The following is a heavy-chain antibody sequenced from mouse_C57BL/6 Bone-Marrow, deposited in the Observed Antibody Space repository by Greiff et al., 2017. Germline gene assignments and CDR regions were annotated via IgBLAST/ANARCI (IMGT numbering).Heavy chain of an antibody. Sequence: QVQVQQPGAELVKPGASVKLSCKASGYTFTSYWMHWVKQRPGRGLEWIGRIDTNSGGTKYTEKFKSKATLTGDKPSSTAYMQLSSLTSEDSAGYYCARRGACLLSYAMDYWGQGTSGTVAS. CDR1: GYTFTSYW. J-gene: IGHJ4*01. CDR2: IDTNSGGT. V-gene: IGHV1-72*01. D-gene: IGHD2-1*01. CDR3: ARRGACLLSYAMDY.